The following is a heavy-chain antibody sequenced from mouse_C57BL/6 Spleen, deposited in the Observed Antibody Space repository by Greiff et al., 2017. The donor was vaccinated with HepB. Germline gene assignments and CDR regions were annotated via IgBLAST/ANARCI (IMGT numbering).Heavy chain of an antibody. CDR2: IDPSDSYT. Sequence: QVQLQQPGAELVKPGASVKLSCKASGYTFTSYWMQWVKQRPGQGLEWIGEIDPSDSYTNYNQKFKGKATLTVDTSSSTAYMQLSSLTSEDSAVYYCARWAQATAMDYWGQGTSVTVSS. CDR1: GYTFTSYW. J-gene: IGHJ4*01. D-gene: IGHD3-2*02. CDR3: ARWAQATAMDY. V-gene: IGHV1-50*01.